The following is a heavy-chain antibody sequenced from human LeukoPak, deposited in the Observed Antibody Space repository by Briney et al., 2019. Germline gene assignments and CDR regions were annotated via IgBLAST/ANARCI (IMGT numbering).Heavy chain of an antibody. V-gene: IGHV1-2*02. CDR1: GYTFTGYY. CDR2: VNPNSGGT. J-gene: IGHJ4*02. Sequence: GASVKVSCKASGYTFTGYYMHWVRQAPGQGLEWMGWVNPNSGGTNYAQKFQGRVTMTRDTSISTAYMELSRLRSDDTAVYYCARGLIAAAGTVSYWGQGTLVTVSS. CDR3: ARGLIAAAGTVSY. D-gene: IGHD6-13*01.